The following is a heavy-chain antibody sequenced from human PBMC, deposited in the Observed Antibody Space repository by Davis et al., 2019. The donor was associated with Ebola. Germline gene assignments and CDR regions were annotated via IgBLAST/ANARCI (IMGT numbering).Heavy chain of an antibody. CDR2: IIPILGIA. D-gene: IGHD4-11*01. CDR3: ARVRTVTREDYYYYYGMDV. Sequence: SVKVSCKASGYTFTSYDISWVRQAPGQGLEWMGRIIPILGIANYAQKFQGRVTITADKSTSTAYMELSSLRSEDTAVYYCARVRTVTREDYYYYYGMDVWGQGTTVTVSS. J-gene: IGHJ6*02. V-gene: IGHV1-69*04. CDR1: GYTFTSYD.